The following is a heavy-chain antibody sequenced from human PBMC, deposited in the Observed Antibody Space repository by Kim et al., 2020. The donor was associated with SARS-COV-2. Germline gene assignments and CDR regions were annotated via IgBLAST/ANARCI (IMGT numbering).Heavy chain of an antibody. J-gene: IGHJ3*01. V-gene: IGHV4-59*01. Sequence: SETLSLTCTVSGGSISSYYWSWIRQPPGKGLEWIGYIYYSGSTNYNPSLKSRVTISVDTSKNQFSLKLSSVTAADTAVYYCARGDLYCSGGSCYPTDAF. D-gene: IGHD2-15*01. CDR3: ARGDLYCSGGSCYPTDAF. CDR2: IYYSGST. CDR1: GGSISSYY.